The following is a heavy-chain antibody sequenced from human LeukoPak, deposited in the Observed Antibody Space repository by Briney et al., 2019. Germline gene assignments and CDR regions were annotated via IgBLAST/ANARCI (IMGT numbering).Heavy chain of an antibody. CDR1: GYTFTGYY. Sequence: ASVKVSCKASGYTFTGYYMHWVRQAPGQGIEWMGWINPNSGGTNYAQKFQGRVTMTRDTSISTAYMELSRLRSDDTAVYYCARDLGGVADYFDYWGQGTLVTVSS. CDR2: INPNSGGT. D-gene: IGHD2-8*02. V-gene: IGHV1-2*02. CDR3: ARDLGGVADYFDY. J-gene: IGHJ4*02.